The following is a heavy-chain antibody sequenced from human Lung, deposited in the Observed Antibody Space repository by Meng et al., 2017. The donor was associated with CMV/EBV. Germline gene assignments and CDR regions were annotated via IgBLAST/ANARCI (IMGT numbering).Heavy chain of an antibody. D-gene: IGHD5-12*01. V-gene: IGHV4-61*01. CDR2: TWSGRGT. CDR3: ATLIAGYGGRGS. J-gene: IGHJ4*02. Sequence: LXXIVSGGAVSDGNYHWNWVRQPPGKGLEWIGQTWSGRGTYYSPSLESRLTISVDTSKNQFSLHLTSVTAADTAIYYCATLIAGYGGRGSWGQGTLVTVSS. CDR1: GGAVSDGNYH.